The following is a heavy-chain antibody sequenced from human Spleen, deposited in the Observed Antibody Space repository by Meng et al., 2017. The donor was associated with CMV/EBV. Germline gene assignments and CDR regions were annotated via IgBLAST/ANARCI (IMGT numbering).Heavy chain of an antibody. CDR3: AHQYYDYNWGTQYGMDV. V-gene: IGHV2-5*01. J-gene: IGHJ6*02. CDR1: SLTTSGVG. CDR2: IYWNDDK. D-gene: IGHD3-16*01. Sequence: SLTTSGVGVAWIRQPPGRALEWLALIYWNDDKLYSPSLKSRLTITKDTSKNQVVLTMTNVDPVDTATYYCAHQYYDYNWGTQYGMDVWGQGTTVTVSS.